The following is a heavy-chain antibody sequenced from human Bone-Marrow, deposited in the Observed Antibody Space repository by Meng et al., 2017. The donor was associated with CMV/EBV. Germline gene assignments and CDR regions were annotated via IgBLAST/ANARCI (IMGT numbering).Heavy chain of an antibody. CDR1: GFTFSSYE. D-gene: IGHD6-19*01. J-gene: IGHJ4*02. CDR3: ASSFSGGSSGWWEY. V-gene: IGHV3-48*03. CDR2: ISSSGSTI. Sequence: GESLKISCAASGFTFSSYEMNWVRQAPGKGLEWVSYISSSGSTIYYADSVKGRFTISRDNAKNSLYLQMNSLRAEDTAVYYCASSFSGGSSGWWEYWGQGTLVAASS.